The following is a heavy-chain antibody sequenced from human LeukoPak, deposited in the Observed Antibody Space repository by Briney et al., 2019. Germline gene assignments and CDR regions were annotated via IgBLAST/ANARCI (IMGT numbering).Heavy chain of an antibody. CDR3: ARDGRMGIFGVVITPNWFDT. CDR1: GFTFSSYS. V-gene: IGHV3-21*01. Sequence: GGSLRLSCAASGFTFSSYSMNWVRQAPGKGLEWVSSISSSSSYIYYADSVKGRFTISRDNARKSLYLQMNRLRAEDTAVYYCARDGRMGIFGVVITPNWFDTWGQGTPVTVAS. D-gene: IGHD3-3*01. J-gene: IGHJ5*02. CDR2: ISSSSSYI.